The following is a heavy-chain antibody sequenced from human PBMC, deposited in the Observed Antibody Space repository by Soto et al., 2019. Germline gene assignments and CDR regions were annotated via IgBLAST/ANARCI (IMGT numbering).Heavy chain of an antibody. CDR2: TYYGSKWKN. J-gene: IGHJ6*02. CDR1: GDSVSSNSAA. V-gene: IGHV6-1*01. CDR3: ARGRPPYYAMDV. Sequence: SQTLSLTCAISGDSVSSNSAAWNWIRQSPSRCLEWLGRTYYGSKWKNDYAVSVKSRINVNQDTSRNQFSLQLNSVTPEDTAVYYCARGRPPYYAMDVWGQGTTVTVSS. D-gene: IGHD6-6*01.